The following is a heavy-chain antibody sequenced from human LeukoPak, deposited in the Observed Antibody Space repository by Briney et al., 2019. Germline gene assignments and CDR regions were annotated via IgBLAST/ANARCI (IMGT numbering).Heavy chain of an antibody. J-gene: IGHJ4*02. CDR1: GYTFTSYD. CDR3: ARGMYAGSHSDY. Sequence: ASVKVSCKASGYTFTSYDINWVRQATGQGLEWMGWMNPNSGNTGYAQKFQGRVTMTRNTSISTVYMELSSLRSEDTAVYYCARGMYAGSHSDYWGQGTLVTVSS. V-gene: IGHV1-8*01. D-gene: IGHD2-8*01. CDR2: MNPNSGNT.